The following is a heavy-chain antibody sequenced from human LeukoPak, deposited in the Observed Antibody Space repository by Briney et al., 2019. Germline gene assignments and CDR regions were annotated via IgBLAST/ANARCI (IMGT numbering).Heavy chain of an antibody. CDR3: ARDGITGILDY. D-gene: IGHD1-20*01. V-gene: IGHV4-59*11. Sequence: SETLSLTCTVSGGSISSHYWSWIRQPPGKGLEGIGYIYYSGSTNYNPSLKSRVTISVDKSKNQFSLKLSSVTAADTAVYSCARDGITGILDYWGQGTLVTVSS. J-gene: IGHJ4*02. CDR2: IYYSGST. CDR1: GGSISSHY.